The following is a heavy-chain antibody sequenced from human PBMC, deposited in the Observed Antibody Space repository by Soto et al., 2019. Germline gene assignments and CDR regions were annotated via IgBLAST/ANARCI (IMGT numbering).Heavy chain of an antibody. V-gene: IGHV1-3*01. J-gene: IGHJ5*02. CDR1: GYNFTDYA. CDR3: AVVFYYYGSGSDS. Sequence: VQLVQSGAEVKKPGASVKVPCKASGYNFTDYALHWVRQAPGQGLEWMGWINPDNSNTKYSQKFQGRVTISSDTSANTAYMELRSLTSEDTAVYYCAVVFYYYGSGSDSWGQGTLVIASS. D-gene: IGHD3-10*01. CDR2: INPDNSNT.